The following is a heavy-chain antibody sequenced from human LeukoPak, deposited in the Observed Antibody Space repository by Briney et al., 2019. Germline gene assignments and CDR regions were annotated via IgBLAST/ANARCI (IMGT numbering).Heavy chain of an antibody. D-gene: IGHD3-10*01. CDR3: AKDAAGPPDY. CDR1: GFTFSSEG. V-gene: IGHV3-30*18. J-gene: IGHJ4*02. Sequence: GGSLRLSCAASGFTFSSEGMHWVRQAPGKGLEWVAVISYDGSNKYYADSVKGRFTISRDNSKNTLYLQMNRLIAEETAVYYCAKDAAGPPDYWGQGPLVTVSS. CDR2: ISYDGSNK.